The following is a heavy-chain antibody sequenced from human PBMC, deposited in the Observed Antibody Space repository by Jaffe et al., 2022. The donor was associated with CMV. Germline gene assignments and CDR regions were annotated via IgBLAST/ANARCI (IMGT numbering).Heavy chain of an antibody. D-gene: IGHD3-3*01. J-gene: IGHJ4*02. CDR3: TTTRTITIFGRLDY. Sequence: EVQLVESGGGLVKPGGSLRLSCAASGFTFSNAWMSWVRQAPGKGLEWVGRIKSKTDGGTTDYAAPVKGRFTISRDDSKNTLYLQMNSLKTEDTAVYYCTTTRTITIFGRLDYWGQGTLVTVSS. V-gene: IGHV3-15*01. CDR2: IKSKTDGGTT. CDR1: GFTFSNAW.